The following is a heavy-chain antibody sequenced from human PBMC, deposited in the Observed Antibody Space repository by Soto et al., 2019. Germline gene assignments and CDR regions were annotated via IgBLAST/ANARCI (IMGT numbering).Heavy chain of an antibody. J-gene: IGHJ6*03. CDR1: GFTFSSYG. CDR3: ARGLKPGYYMDV. V-gene: IGHV3-33*01. CDR2: IWYDGSNK. Sequence: GGSLRLSCAASGFTFSSYGMHWVRQAPGKGLEWVAVIWYDGSNKYYADSVKGRFTISRDNSKNTLYLQMNSLRAEDTAVYYCARGLKPGYYMDVWGKGTTVTVSS.